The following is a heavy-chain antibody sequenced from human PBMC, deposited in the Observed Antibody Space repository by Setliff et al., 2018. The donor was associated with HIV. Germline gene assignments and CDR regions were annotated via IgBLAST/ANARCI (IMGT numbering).Heavy chain of an antibody. V-gene: IGHV4-34*01. CDR3: ARERLSRLGFDY. Sequence: SETLSLTCAVYGGALSGYYWSWIRQPPEKGLEWIGEINHSGSTNYNPSLKSRVTISVDTSKNQFSLMLGSMTAADTAVYYCARERLSRLGFDYWGQGTLVTVSS. CDR1: GGALSGYY. J-gene: IGHJ4*02. CDR2: INHSGST. D-gene: IGHD1-1*01.